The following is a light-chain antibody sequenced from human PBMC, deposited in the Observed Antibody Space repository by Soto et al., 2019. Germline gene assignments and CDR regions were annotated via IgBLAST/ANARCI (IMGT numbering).Light chain of an antibody. CDR3: QQRSNWQGAT. J-gene: IGKJ4*01. CDR1: QSVSSN. Sequence: EIVITQSPATLSVSPGERATLSCRASQSVSSNLAWYQQKPGQAPRLLIYGASTRATGIPARFSGSGSGTDFTLTISSLEPEDFAVYYCQQRSNWQGATFGGGTKVDIK. CDR2: GAS. V-gene: IGKV3-15*01.